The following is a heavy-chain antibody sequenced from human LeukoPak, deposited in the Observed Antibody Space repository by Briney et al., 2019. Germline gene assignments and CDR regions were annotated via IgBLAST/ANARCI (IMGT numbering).Heavy chain of an antibody. CDR3: ARGDRYCSSTSCSPAGY. D-gene: IGHD2-2*01. J-gene: IGHJ4*02. CDR2: IYYSGST. CDR1: GGSISSSNYY. V-gene: IGHV4-61*01. Sequence: SETLSLTCSASGGSISSSNYYWSWIRQPPGKGLEWIGYIYYSGSTNYNPSLKSRVTISVDTSKNQFSLKLSSVTAADTAVYYCARGDRYCSSTSCSPAGYWGQGTLVTVSS.